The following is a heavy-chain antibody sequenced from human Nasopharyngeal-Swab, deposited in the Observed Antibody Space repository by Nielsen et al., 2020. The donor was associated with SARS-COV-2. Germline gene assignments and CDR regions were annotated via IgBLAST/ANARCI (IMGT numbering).Heavy chain of an antibody. Sequence: GESLKISCAASGFTFSDYYMSWIRQAPGKGLEWVSYISSSGSTIYYADSVKGRFTISRDNAKNSLYLQMSSLRAEDTAVYYCAISSGYYYPGFDYWGQGTLVTVSS. CDR2: ISSSGSTI. V-gene: IGHV3-11*01. D-gene: IGHD3-22*01. CDR3: AISSGYYYPGFDY. CDR1: GFTFSDYY. J-gene: IGHJ4*02.